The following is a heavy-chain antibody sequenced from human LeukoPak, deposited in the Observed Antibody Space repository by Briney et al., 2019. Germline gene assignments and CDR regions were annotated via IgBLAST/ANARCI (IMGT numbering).Heavy chain of an antibody. CDR2: MNPNSGNT. V-gene: IGHV1-8*01. CDR1: GYTFTSYD. J-gene: IGHJ4*02. Sequence: ASVKVSCKASGYTFTSYDINWVRQAAGQGLEWMGWMNPNSGNTGYAQKFQGRVTMTRNTSISTAYMELSRLRSDDTAVYYCAREEVVPAAKKVDYWGQGTLVTVSS. CDR3: AREEVVPAAKKVDY. D-gene: IGHD2-2*01.